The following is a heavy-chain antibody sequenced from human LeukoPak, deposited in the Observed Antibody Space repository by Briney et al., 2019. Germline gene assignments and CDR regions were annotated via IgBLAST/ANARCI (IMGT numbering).Heavy chain of an antibody. CDR2: IKQDGSEK. CDR3: AKISPYSSGHLFDY. D-gene: IGHD3-22*01. CDR1: GFTFSSYW. V-gene: IGHV3-7*03. Sequence: GGSLRLSCAASGFTFSSYWMSWVRQAPGKGLEWVANIKQDGSEKYYVDSVKGRFTISRDNSKNTLYLQMNSLRAEDTAVYYCAKISPYSSGHLFDYWGQGTLVTVSS. J-gene: IGHJ4*02.